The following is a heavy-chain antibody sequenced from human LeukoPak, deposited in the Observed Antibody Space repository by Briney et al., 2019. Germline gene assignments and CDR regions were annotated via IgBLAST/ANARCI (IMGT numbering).Heavy chain of an antibody. CDR2: INPSGGST. J-gene: IGHJ4*02. D-gene: IGHD4-23*01. CDR1: GYTFTSYY. Sequence: ASVKVSCKASGYTFTSYYMHWVRQAPGQGLEWMGIINPSGGSTSYAQKFQGRVTMTRDMSTSTVYMELSSLRSEDTAMYYCARVYRYGGNSDRCIDYWGQGTLVTVSS. V-gene: IGHV1-46*01. CDR3: ARVYRYGGNSDRCIDY.